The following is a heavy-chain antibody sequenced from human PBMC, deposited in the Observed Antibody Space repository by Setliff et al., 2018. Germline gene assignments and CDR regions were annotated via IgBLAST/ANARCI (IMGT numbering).Heavy chain of an antibody. CDR2: IYYSGST. CDR1: GGSISSSSYY. D-gene: IGHD3-10*01. Sequence: SETLSLTCTVSGGSISSSSYYWGWIRQPPGKGLEWIGSIYYSGSTYYNPSLKSRVTISIDTSKNQFSLKLSSVTAADTAVYYCARHHRGVIISWFDPWGQGTLVTVSS. J-gene: IGHJ5*02. CDR3: ARHHRGVIISWFDP. V-gene: IGHV4-39*01.